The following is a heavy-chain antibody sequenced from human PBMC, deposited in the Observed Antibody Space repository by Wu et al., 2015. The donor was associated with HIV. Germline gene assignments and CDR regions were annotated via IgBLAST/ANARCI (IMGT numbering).Heavy chain of an antibody. J-gene: IGHJ4*02. CDR3: ARLQSLAGFYSNADY. CDR2: INANRGGT. D-gene: IGHD5-24*01. CDR1: GYTFTDYY. Sequence: VQLLQSGAEVKKPGASVMVSCKASGYTFTDYYMYWVRQAPGQGLEWMGWINANRGGTKYAQKFQGRVAMTRDTAVSTAYMELNSLRSDDTAVYYCARLQSLAGFYSNADYWGQG. V-gene: IGHV1-2*02.